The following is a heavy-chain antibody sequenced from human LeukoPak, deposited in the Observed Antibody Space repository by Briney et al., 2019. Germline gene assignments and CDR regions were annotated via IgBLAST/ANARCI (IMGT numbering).Heavy chain of an antibody. V-gene: IGHV1-2*06. CDR1: GYTFTGYY. CDR3: ATIFGVVMSIFDY. D-gene: IGHD3-3*01. J-gene: IGHJ4*02. Sequence: ASVKVSCKASGYTFTGYYMHWVRQAPGQGLEWMGRINPNSGGTNYAQKFQGRVTMTRDTSISTAYMELSRLRSDDTAVYYCATIFGVVMSIFDYWGQGTLVTVSS. CDR2: INPNSGGT.